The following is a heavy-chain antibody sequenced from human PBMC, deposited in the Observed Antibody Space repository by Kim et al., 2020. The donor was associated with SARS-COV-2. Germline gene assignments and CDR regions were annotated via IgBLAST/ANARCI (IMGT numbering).Heavy chain of an antibody. V-gene: IGHV3-30*02. CDR3: AKQLWDYYDGMDV. J-gene: IGHJ6*02. D-gene: IGHD3-16*01. Sequence: GGSLRLSCAASGFTFSNYGMHWVRQAPGKGLEWVAFISKDGNNKYYADSVEGRVTMSRDNSKNTLFLQLSSLKAEDTAVYYCAKQLWDYYDGMDVWGQGTTVAVSS. CDR2: ISKDGNNK. CDR1: GFTFSNYG.